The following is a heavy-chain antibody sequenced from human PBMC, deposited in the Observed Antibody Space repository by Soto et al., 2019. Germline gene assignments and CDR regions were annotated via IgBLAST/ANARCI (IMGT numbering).Heavy chain of an antibody. V-gene: IGHV4-30-4*01. CDR2: IYYSGST. J-gene: IGHJ5*02. CDR3: ARGGYYDSSGYYDNWFDP. CDR1: GGSISSGDYY. Sequence: KTSETLSLTCTVSGGSISSGDYYWSWIRQPPGKGLEWIGYIYYSGSTYYNPSLKSRVTISVDTSKNQFSLKPSSVTAADTAVYYCARGGYYDSSGYYDNWFDPWGQGTLVTVSS. D-gene: IGHD3-22*01.